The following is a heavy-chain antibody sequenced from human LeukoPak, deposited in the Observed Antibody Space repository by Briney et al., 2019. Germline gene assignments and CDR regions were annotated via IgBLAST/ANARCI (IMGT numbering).Heavy chain of an antibody. J-gene: IGHJ4*02. CDR1: GGSISSYY. CDR3: ARLKGHYGDGDY. V-gene: IGHV4-59*08. Sequence: ASETLSLTCTVSGGSISSYYWSWIRQSPGKGLAWIGYIYYSGSTNYNPSLKSRVTISVDTSKNQFSLKLSSVTAADTAVYYCARLKGHYGDGDYWGQGTLVTVSS. CDR2: IYYSGST. D-gene: IGHD4-17*01.